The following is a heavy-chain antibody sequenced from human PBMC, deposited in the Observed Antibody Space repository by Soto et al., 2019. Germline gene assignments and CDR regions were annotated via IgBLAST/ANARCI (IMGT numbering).Heavy chain of an antibody. CDR2: IKEDGSER. V-gene: IGHV3-7*05. Sequence: GGSLRLSCAASGFTFSSYWMSWVRQAPGKGLEWVANIKEDGSERYYVDSVKGPFTISRDNAKNSLYLQMNSLRAEDTAVYYCATLLSYGAPVGYWGQGTLVTVSS. CDR1: GFTFSSYW. J-gene: IGHJ4*02. D-gene: IGHD4-17*01. CDR3: ATLLSYGAPVGY.